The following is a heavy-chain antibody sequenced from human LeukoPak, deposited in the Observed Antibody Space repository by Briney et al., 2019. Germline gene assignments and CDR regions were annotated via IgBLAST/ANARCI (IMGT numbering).Heavy chain of an antibody. V-gene: IGHV3-48*01. D-gene: IGHD2-15*01. CDR2: ISSVSSTI. CDR3: ARVHGGYPFDQ. Sequence: GGSLRLSCAASGFIFSSYSMNWVRQAPGKGLEWISFISSVSSTIFYADSVKGRFNISRDNVKNSLYLQMNGLRAEDAAVYYCARVHGGYPFDQWGQGTLVTVSS. J-gene: IGHJ4*02. CDR1: GFIFSSYS.